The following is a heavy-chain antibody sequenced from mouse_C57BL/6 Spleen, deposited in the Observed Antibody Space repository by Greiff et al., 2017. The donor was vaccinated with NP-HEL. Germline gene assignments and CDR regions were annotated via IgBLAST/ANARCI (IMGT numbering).Heavy chain of an antibody. Sequence: ESGPGLVKPSQSLSLTCSVTGYSITSGYYWNWIRQFPGNKLEWMGYISYDGSNNYKPSLKNRISITRDPSKNQFFLKLNSVTTEDTATYYCARGLGTTVVARYFDVWGTGTTVTVAS. V-gene: IGHV3-6*01. CDR3: ARGLGTTVVARYFDV. CDR1: GYSITSGYY. J-gene: IGHJ1*03. CDR2: ISYDGSN. D-gene: IGHD1-1*01.